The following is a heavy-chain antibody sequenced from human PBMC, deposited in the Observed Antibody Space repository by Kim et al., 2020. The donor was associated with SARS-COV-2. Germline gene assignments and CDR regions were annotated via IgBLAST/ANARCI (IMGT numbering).Heavy chain of an antibody. D-gene: IGHD5-12*01. CDR2: ISYDGSNK. V-gene: IGHV3-30*18. J-gene: IGHJ4*02. Sequence: GGSLRLSCAASGFTFSSYGMHWVRQAPGKGLEWVAVISYDGSNKYYADSVKGRFTISRDNSKNTLYLQMNSLRAEDTAVYYCAKFHIVATIYGSYFDYWGQGTLVTVSS. CDR1: GFTFSSYG. CDR3: AKFHIVATIYGSYFDY.